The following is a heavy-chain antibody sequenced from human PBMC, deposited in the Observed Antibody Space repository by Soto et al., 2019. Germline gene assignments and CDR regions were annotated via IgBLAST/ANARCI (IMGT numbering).Heavy chain of an antibody. CDR3: ARDRGSYYNELIIPLDY. D-gene: IGHD3-10*01. V-gene: IGHV3-21*01. CDR2: ISSSSSYI. Sequence: PGGSLRLSCAASGFTFSSYSMNWVRQAPGKGLEWVSSISSSSSYIYYADSVKGRFTIARDNAKNSLYLQMNSLRAEDTAVYYCARDRGSYYNELIIPLDYWGQGTLVTVSS. J-gene: IGHJ4*02. CDR1: GFTFSSYS.